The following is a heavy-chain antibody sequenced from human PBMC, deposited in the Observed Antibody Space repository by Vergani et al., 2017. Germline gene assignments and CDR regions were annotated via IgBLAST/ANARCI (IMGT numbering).Heavy chain of an antibody. CDR3: ARDLNAQQWLVRDPG. Sequence: QVQLVESGGGVVQPGRSLRLSCAASGFTFSSYAMHWVRQAPGKGLEWVAVISYDGSNKYYADSVKGRFTISRDNSKNTLYLQMNSLIAEDTAVYYCARDLNAQQWLVRDPGWGQGNLVTVSS. CDR1: GFTFSSYA. D-gene: IGHD6-19*01. CDR2: ISYDGSNK. J-gene: IGHJ4*02. V-gene: IGHV3-30*01.